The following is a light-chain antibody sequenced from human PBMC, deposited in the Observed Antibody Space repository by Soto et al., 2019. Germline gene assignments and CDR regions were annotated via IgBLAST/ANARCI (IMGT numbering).Light chain of an antibody. CDR1: QSVNSNY. CDR3: QQCGSSPPWT. J-gene: IGKJ1*01. CDR2: GAS. Sequence: EIVLTQSPGTLSLSPGERATLSCRASQSVNSNYLAWYQQKPGQAPRLLIYGASSRATGIPDRFSGSGSGTDFTLAISRLEPEDFAVYYCQQCGSSPPWTFGLGTKVEIK. V-gene: IGKV3-20*01.